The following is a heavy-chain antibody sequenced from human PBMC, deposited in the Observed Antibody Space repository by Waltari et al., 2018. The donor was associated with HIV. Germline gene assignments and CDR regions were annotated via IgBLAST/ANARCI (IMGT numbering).Heavy chain of an antibody. CDR2: IGTAGDT. Sequence: EVQLVESGGDLVQPGGSLRLSCAASGFTFSNYDMHWVRQTTGKGLEWVSAIGTAGDTYYPGSVKGRFTMSRENAKNSLYLQMNSLRAGDTAVYYCARAYGDYGFDYWGQGTLVTVSS. CDR1: GFTFSNYD. J-gene: IGHJ4*02. D-gene: IGHD4-17*01. CDR3: ARAYGDYGFDY. V-gene: IGHV3-13*01.